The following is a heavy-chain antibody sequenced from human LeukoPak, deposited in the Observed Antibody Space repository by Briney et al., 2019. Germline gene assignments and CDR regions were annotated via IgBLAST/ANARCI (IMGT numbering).Heavy chain of an antibody. CDR2: ISSSGSTI. CDR1: GFTFSSYE. V-gene: IGHV3-48*03. Sequence: GGSLRLSCAVSGFTFSSYEMNWVPQAPGKGLEWVSYISSSGSTIYYADSVKGRFTISRDNAKNSLYLQMNSLTAEDTAVYYCATLYGDYDYYDYYMDVWGKGTTVTVS. CDR3: ATLYGDYDYYDYYMDV. J-gene: IGHJ6*03. D-gene: IGHD4-17*01.